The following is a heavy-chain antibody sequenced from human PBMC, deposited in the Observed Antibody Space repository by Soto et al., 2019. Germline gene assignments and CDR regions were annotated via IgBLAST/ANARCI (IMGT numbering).Heavy chain of an antibody. D-gene: IGHD2-21*01. CDR2: ISYSGGT. CDR1: SGSISPYY. V-gene: IGHV4-59*08. Sequence: SETLSLTCTVSSGSISPYYWSWLRQPPGKGQEWIGYISYSGGTDYNPSLQGRVTISVDTSKNQFSLKLTAVTAADTAVYYCARRVCGGGACYFDYWGQGTLVTVSS. CDR3: ARRVCGGGACYFDY. J-gene: IGHJ4*02.